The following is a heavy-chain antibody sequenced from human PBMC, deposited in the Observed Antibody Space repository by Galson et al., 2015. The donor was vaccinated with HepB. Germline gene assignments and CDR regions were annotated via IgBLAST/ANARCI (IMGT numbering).Heavy chain of an antibody. D-gene: IGHD2-15*01. CDR1: GLTFTNYA. CDR2: IYPDGHIT. Sequence: SLRLSCAASGLTFTNYAMSWVRQAPGKGLEWVSGIYPDGHITYYADSVKGRFTISRDDSKNTVYLQMNSVRVEDTAVYFCAKDFCRADNCDPFDYWGPGTLVTVSS. J-gene: IGHJ4*02. V-gene: IGHV3-23*01. CDR3: AKDFCRADNCDPFDY.